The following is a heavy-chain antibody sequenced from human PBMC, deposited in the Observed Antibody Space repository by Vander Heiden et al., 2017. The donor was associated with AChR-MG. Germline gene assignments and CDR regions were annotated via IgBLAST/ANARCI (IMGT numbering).Heavy chain of an antibody. Sequence: EVRLLESGGGLVQDGGSLRLSCPASGLTFGGYAMGWVGQAPGKGLEWLSVISGRGGSTYYADSVKGRFFISRDTSKNTLYLQMNNLRADDTAVYYCATDRRTGVAAGFDHWGQGTLVTVSS. J-gene: IGHJ4*02. CDR1: GLTFGGYA. D-gene: IGHD6-13*01. CDR3: ATDRRTGVAAGFDH. V-gene: IGHV3-23*01. CDR2: ISGRGGST.